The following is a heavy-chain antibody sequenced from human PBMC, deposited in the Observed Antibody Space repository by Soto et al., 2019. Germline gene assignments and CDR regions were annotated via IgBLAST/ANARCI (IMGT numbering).Heavy chain of an antibody. V-gene: IGHV3-74*01. D-gene: IGHD3-10*01. Sequence: GGSLGLSCAASGFNFGPFWMHWVRQAPGKGLVWVSHINSDGSMIVYADSVKGRFTISRDNARNTLYLQMNSLRVDDTAVYFCARDRGYPDSFDIWGQGTTVTVSS. CDR3: ARDRGYPDSFDI. CDR1: GFNFGPFW. J-gene: IGHJ3*02. CDR2: INSDGSMI.